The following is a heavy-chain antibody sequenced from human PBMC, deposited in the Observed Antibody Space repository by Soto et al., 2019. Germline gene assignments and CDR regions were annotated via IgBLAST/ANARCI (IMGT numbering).Heavy chain of an antibody. Sequence: QVQLVESGGGVVQPGRSLRLSCAASGFTFSSYAMHWVRQAPGKGLEWVAVISYDGSNKYYADSVKGRFTISRDNSKNTLYLQMNSLRAEDTAVYYCARDRGRRSGSRPYYYYGMDVW. J-gene: IGHJ6*01. CDR3: ARDRGRRSGSRPYYYYGMDV. V-gene: IGHV3-30-3*01. CDR1: GFTFSSYA. D-gene: IGHD1-26*01. CDR2: ISYDGSNK.